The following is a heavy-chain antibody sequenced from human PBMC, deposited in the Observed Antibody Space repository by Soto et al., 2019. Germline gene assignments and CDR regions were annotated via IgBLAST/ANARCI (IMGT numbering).Heavy chain of an antibody. CDR2: IYTSGST. J-gene: IGHJ3*02. CDR1: GGSISSYY. Sequence: SETLSLTCTVSGGSISSYYWSWIRQPAGKGLEWIGRIYTSGSTNYNPSLKSRVTMSVDTSKNQFSLKRSSVTAADTAVYYCATLRQYSSSWYAGGSDAFDIWGQGTMVTVSS. CDR3: ATLRQYSSSWYAGGSDAFDI. D-gene: IGHD6-13*01. V-gene: IGHV4-4*07.